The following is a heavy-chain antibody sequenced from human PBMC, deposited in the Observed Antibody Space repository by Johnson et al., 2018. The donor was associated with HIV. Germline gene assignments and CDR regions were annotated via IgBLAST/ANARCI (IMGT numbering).Heavy chain of an antibody. CDR1: GFTVSSNE. D-gene: IGHD6-13*01. CDR3: ARERIGYRSMGYAFDI. J-gene: IGHJ3*02. Sequence: VQLVESGGGLVQPGGSLRLSCAASGFTVSSNEMSWVRQAPGKGPVWVSRINSDGSSTSYADSVKGRFTIARDNAKNTLYLQMNSLRAEDTAVYYCARERIGYRSMGYAFDIGGQETVVTVSS. V-gene: IGHV3-74*01. CDR2: INSDGSST.